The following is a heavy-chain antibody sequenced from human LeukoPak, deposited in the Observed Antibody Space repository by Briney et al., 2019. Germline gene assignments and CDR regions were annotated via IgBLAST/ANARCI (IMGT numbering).Heavy chain of an antibody. D-gene: IGHD3-10*02. CDR2: ISSSGSTI. CDR1: GITFSSYE. J-gene: IGHJ6*04. V-gene: IGHV3-48*03. Sequence: GGSLRLSWAASGITFSSYEMNWVRHAPVKGLGWVSYISSSGSTIYYADSVKGRFTIPRDNAKNSLYLQMNSLRAEDTAVYYCAELGITMIGGVWGKGTTVTISS. CDR3: AELGITMIGGV.